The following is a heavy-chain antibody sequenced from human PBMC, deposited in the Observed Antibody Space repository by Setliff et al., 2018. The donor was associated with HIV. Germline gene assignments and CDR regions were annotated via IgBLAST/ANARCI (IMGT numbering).Heavy chain of an antibody. V-gene: IGHV7-4-1*02. CDR3: ARDESDSLYYKDYYYMDV. CDR1: GYTFTKYA. J-gene: IGHJ6*03. CDR2: INTNTGNP. Sequence: WASVKVSCKASGYTFTKYAMNWVRQAPGQGLEWMGWINTNTGNPTYAQGFTGRFVFSLDTSVSTAYLQISSLKAEDTAVYYCARDESDSLYYKDYYYMDVWGKGTTVTVSS. D-gene: IGHD3-10*01.